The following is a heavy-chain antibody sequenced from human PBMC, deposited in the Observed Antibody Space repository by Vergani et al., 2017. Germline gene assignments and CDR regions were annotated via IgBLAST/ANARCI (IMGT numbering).Heavy chain of an antibody. CDR1: GFTFSSYG. D-gene: IGHD6-13*01. Sequence: QVQLVESGGGVVQPGRSLRLSCAASGFTFSSYGMHWVRQAPGKGLEWVAVISYDGSNKYYADSVKGRFTISRDNSKNTLYLQMNSLRAEDTAVYYCAKLSSAAGILPYYFDYWGQGTLVTVSS. V-gene: IGHV3-30*18. CDR2: ISYDGSNK. CDR3: AKLSSAAGILPYYFDY. J-gene: IGHJ4*02.